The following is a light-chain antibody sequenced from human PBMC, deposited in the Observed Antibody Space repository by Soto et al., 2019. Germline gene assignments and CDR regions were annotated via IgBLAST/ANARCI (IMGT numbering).Light chain of an antibody. CDR1: SSNIGSNY. Sequence: QSVLTQPPSASGTPGQRVTISCSGSSSNIGSNYVYWYQQLPGTAPKLLIYRNNQRPSGVPDRFSGSKSGTSASLAISGRRSEDEADYYCAAWDDSLREVFGGGTKLTVL. V-gene: IGLV1-47*01. CDR2: RNN. J-gene: IGLJ2*01. CDR3: AAWDDSLREV.